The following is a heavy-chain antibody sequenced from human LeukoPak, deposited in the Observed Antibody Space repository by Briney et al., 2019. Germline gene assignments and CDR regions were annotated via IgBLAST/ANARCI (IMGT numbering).Heavy chain of an antibody. Sequence: PGRSLRLSCAASGFTFSSYSMNWVRQAPGKGLEWVSSISSSSYIYYADSVKGRFTISRDNAKNSLYLQMNSLRAEDTAVYYCARDSSTVDPPYWGQGTLVTVSS. D-gene: IGHD2-2*01. J-gene: IGHJ4*02. CDR2: ISSSSYI. CDR1: GFTFSSYS. V-gene: IGHV3-21*01. CDR3: ARDSSTVDPPY.